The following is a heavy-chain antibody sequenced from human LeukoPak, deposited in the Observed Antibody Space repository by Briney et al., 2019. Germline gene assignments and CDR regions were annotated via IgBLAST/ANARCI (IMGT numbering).Heavy chain of an antibody. CDR1: GFTFSSYG. D-gene: IGHD6-13*01. Sequence: GGSLRLSCAASGFTFSSYGMHWVRQAPGKGLEWVAVISYDGSNKYYADSVKGRFTISRDNSKNTLYLQMNSLRAEDTAVYYCAKDLPLAAAGPFDYWGQGTLVTVSS. CDR2: ISYDGSNK. J-gene: IGHJ4*02. V-gene: IGHV3-30*18. CDR3: AKDLPLAAAGPFDY.